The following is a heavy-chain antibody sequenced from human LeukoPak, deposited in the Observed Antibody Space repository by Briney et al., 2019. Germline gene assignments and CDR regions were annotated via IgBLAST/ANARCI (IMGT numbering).Heavy chain of an antibody. CDR3: ARDPHYYDSSGYV. D-gene: IGHD3-22*01. V-gene: IGHV1-69*10. J-gene: IGHJ4*02. CDR2: IIPIVGVG. Sequence: GASVKVSCKSSGGTYSSYAISWVRQAPGQGLEWMGRIIPIVGVGNYAQKFQGRVTITADRSTSTVYMEQSSLRSEDTAMYYCARDPHYYDSSGYVWGQGTLVTVSS. CDR1: GGTYSSYA.